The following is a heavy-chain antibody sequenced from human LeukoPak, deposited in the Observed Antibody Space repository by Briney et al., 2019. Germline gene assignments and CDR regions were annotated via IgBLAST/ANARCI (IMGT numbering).Heavy chain of an antibody. CDR2: INPNSGGT. CDR3: AKEADGYNY. Sequence: GASVNVSCKASGYTFTAFYIHGVRQAPGQGLAWMGWINPNSGGTNYAQKFQGRVTMTRDTSISTAYLDLSRLRSDDTAVYYCAKEADGYNYWGQGTLVTVSS. D-gene: IGHD5-24*01. J-gene: IGHJ4*02. V-gene: IGHV1-2*02. CDR1: GYTFTAFY.